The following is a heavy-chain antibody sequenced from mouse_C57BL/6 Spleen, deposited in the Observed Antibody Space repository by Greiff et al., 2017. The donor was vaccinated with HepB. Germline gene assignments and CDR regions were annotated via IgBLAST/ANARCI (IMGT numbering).Heavy chain of an antibody. J-gene: IGHJ4*01. CDR1: GYTFTSYW. V-gene: IGHV1-55*01. CDR3: ARGIFGSYGIWAMCY. CDR2: IYPGSGST. D-gene: IGHD1-1*02. Sequence: VQLQQPGAELVKPGASVKMSCKASGYTFTSYWITWVKQRPGQGLEWIGDIYPGSGSTNYNEKFKSKATLTVDTSSSRVYMQLSSLTSEDSAVYYCARGIFGSYGIWAMCYWGQGTSVTVSS.